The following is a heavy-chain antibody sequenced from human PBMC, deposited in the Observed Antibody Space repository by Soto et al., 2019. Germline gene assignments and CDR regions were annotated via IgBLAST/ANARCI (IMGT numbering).Heavy chain of an antibody. CDR3: ASAGSREINXGXFXX. Sequence: QVQLVQSGAEVKQPGSSVKVSCKASRGALSSYAITWVRQAPGQGLDWMGRVIPIYGTPNYAQKFQGRLSLTVDAAKSTDYLELSGLRSEDTAVYFCASAGSREINXGXFXXXXQGXXX. J-gene: IGHJ3*01. V-gene: IGHV1-69*18. CDR2: VIPIYGTP. CDR1: RGALSSYA.